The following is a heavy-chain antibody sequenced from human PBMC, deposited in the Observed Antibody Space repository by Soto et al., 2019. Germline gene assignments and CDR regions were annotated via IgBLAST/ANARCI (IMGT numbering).Heavy chain of an antibody. CDR3: ARDTETLGPRANDALDI. CDR2: INAGNGNT. D-gene: IGHD3-3*02. CDR1: GYTFTSYA. V-gene: IGHV1-3*01. Sequence: ASVKVSCKASGYTFTSYAMHWVRQAPGQRLEWMGWINAGNGNTKYSQKFQGRVTITRDTSASTVYMELTGLTSEDTAVYYCARDTETLGPRANDALDIWGQGTMVTVSS. J-gene: IGHJ3*02.